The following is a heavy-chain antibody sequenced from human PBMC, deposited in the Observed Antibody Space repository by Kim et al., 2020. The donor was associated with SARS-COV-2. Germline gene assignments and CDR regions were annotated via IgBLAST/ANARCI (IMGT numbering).Heavy chain of an antibody. D-gene: IGHD3-10*01. Sequence: YYNPSLKSRVTISVDTSKNQFSLKLSSVTAADTAVYYCAGQIAGSGIDYWGQGTLVTVSS. J-gene: IGHJ4*02. CDR3: AGQIAGSGIDY. V-gene: IGHV4-39*01.